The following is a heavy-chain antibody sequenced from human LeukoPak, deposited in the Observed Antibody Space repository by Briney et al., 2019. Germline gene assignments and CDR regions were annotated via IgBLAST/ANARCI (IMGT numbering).Heavy chain of an antibody. V-gene: IGHV3-48*04. D-gene: IGHD1-26*01. J-gene: IGHJ6*03. CDR1: GFTFSSYW. Sequence: PGGSLRLSCAASGFTFSSYWMNWVRQAPGKGLEWVSYISSSGSTIYYADSVKGRFTISRDNAKNSLYLQMNSLRAEDTAVYYCARNLVGATGYYYYYYMDVWGKGTTVTISS. CDR3: ARNLVGATGYYYYYYMDV. CDR2: ISSSGSTI.